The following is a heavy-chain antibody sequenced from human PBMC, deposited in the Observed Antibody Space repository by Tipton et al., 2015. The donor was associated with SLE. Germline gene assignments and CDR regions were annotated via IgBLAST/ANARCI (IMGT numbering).Heavy chain of an antibody. CDR3: ARLMLPAVRGAFDI. J-gene: IGHJ3*02. CDR2: INHSGYT. Sequence: TLSLTCAVHGGSSSGYYWSWIRQAPGKGLEWIGEINHSGYTNYNPSLKSRVTISVDTSKNQFSLNMNSVTAADTAVYYCARLMLPAVRGAFDIWGQGTLVTVSS. V-gene: IGHV4-34*01. CDR1: GGSSSGYY. D-gene: IGHD2-2*01.